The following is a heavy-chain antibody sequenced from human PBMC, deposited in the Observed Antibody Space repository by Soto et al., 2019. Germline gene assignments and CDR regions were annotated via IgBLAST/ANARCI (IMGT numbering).Heavy chain of an antibody. D-gene: IGHD1-1*01. CDR1: YTFISSGI. V-gene: IGHV4-59*01. J-gene: IGHJ6*02. CDR2: IYYSGST. CDR3: ARDRVREEPGYYYYNGMDV. Sequence: SEALFPSYAFSYTFISSGIWCLLRPPRRRGLEWIGYIYYSGSTNYNPSLKSRVAISVDTSKNQISLKLSSVTAADTAVYYCARDRVREEPGYYYYNGMDVWGQWTTVTVS.